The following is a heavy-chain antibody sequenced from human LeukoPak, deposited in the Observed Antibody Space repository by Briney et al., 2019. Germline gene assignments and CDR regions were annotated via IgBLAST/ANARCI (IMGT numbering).Heavy chain of an antibody. Sequence: GISLTLSCAASGFTLDDYGLHWVRQAPAKGREWVSSISWNSGTIGYEDSVKGRFTISRDNAKNSLCLQMHSLRAEETALYYCGKGRYSSGWDFDYWGQGTLVTVSS. CDR1: GFTLDDYG. V-gene: IGHV3-9*01. J-gene: IGHJ4*02. D-gene: IGHD6-19*01. CDR2: ISWNSGTI. CDR3: GKGRYSSGWDFDY.